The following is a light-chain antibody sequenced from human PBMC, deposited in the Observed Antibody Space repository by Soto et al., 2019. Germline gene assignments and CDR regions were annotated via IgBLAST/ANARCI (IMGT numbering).Light chain of an antibody. CDR1: QSVSSSY. Sequence: EIVLTQSPGTLSLSPGESATLSCRASQSVSSSYLAWYQQKPGQAPRLLIYGASSRATGIPDRFSGSGSGTDFTLTISRLEPEEFAVYYCQQYGSSTWTFGQGTKVEIK. CDR3: QQYGSSTWT. J-gene: IGKJ1*01. CDR2: GAS. V-gene: IGKV3-20*01.